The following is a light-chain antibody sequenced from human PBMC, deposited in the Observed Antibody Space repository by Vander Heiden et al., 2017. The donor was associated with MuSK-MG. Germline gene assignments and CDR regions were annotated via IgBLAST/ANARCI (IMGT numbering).Light chain of an antibody. CDR3: ETWDPNTQV. J-gene: IGLJ1*01. V-gene: IGLV4-60*02. CDR2: LEGSGNY. CDR1: SGHSTYI. Sequence: QPVVTQSSSASASLGSSVRLTCTLDSGHSTYIIAWHQQQPGKAPRFLMRLEGSGNYIKGSGVPDRFSGSSSWADRHLSISNLQFEDEADYYCETWDPNTQVFGTGTRVTVL.